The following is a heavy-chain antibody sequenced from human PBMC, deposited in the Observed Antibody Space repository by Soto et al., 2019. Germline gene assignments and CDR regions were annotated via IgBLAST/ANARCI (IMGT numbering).Heavy chain of an antibody. CDR3: ARGLNGYLHYFDY. Sequence: GASVKVSCKASGYAFTSYAMHWVRQAPGQRLEWMGWINAGNGNTKYSQKFQGRVTITRDTSASTAYMELSSLRSEDTAVYYCARGLNGYLHYFDYWGQGTPVTV. D-gene: IGHD5-18*01. J-gene: IGHJ4*02. V-gene: IGHV1-3*01. CDR2: INAGNGNT. CDR1: GYAFTSYA.